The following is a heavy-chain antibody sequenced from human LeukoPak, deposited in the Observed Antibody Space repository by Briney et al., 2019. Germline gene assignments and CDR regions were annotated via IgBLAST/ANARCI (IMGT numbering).Heavy chain of an antibody. Sequence: GRSLRLSCAASGFTFSSYGMRWVRQAPGKGLEWVAVIRYDGSNKYYADSVKGRFTISRDNSKNTLYLQMNSLRAEDTAVYYCARERGWLNDYNWFDPWGQGTLVTVSS. CDR3: ARERGWLNDYNWFDP. D-gene: IGHD3-22*01. V-gene: IGHV3-33*01. CDR1: GFTFSSYG. CDR2: IRYDGSNK. J-gene: IGHJ5*02.